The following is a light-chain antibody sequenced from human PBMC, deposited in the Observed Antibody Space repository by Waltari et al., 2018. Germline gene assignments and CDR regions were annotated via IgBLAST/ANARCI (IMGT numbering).Light chain of an antibody. CDR3: CSYTTIGPVL. Sequence: QSALTQPASVSGSPGQSIAISCIGTSSDVGANNFLFWYQQHPGRAPKLMIHEVTKRPSGVSTRFSGSKSGNTASLTISGLQAEDEADYYCCSYTTIGPVLIGGGTKVTVL. J-gene: IGLJ2*01. CDR2: EVT. CDR1: SSDVGANNF. V-gene: IGLV2-23*02.